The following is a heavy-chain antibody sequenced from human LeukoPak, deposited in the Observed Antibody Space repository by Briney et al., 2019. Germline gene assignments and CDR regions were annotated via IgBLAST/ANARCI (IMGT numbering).Heavy chain of an antibody. CDR2: ISAHDGGT. CDR1: GYTFTSSG. J-gene: IGHJ4*02. V-gene: IGHV1-18*01. Sequence: ASVKVSCKASGYTFTSSGISWVQQAPGQGLEWMGWISAHDGGTNYALKLQDRVSMTTDTSTSTAYMELRGLRSDDTAVYYCARRSTLYSSGWFYFDYWGQGTLVTVSS. D-gene: IGHD6-19*01. CDR3: ARRSTLYSSGWFYFDY.